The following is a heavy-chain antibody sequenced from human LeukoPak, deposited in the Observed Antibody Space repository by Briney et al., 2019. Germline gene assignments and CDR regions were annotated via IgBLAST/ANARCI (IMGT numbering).Heavy chain of an antibody. J-gene: IGHJ5*02. Sequence: VASAKVACTASGYTFTSYYMHWVRQAPGQGLEWMGIINPSGGSTSYAQKFQGRVTMTRDTSTSTVYMELSSLRSEDTAVYYCAREAAGNNWFDPWGQGTLVTVSS. V-gene: IGHV1-46*01. CDR2: INPSGGST. D-gene: IGHD6-13*01. CDR1: GYTFTSYY. CDR3: AREAAGNNWFDP.